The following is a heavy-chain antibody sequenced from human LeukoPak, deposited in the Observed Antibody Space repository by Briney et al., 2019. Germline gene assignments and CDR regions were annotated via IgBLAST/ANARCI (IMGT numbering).Heavy chain of an antibody. CDR1: GGTFSSYA. D-gene: IGHD3-22*01. CDR2: MNPNSGNT. V-gene: IGHV1-8*02. Sequence: ASVKVSCKASGGTFSSYAINWVRQATGQGLEWMGWMNPNSGNTGYAQKFQGRVTMTRNNSISTAYMELSSLRSEDTAVYYCARGPYYYDSSGWNWFDPWGQGTLVTVSS. J-gene: IGHJ5*02. CDR3: ARGPYYYDSSGWNWFDP.